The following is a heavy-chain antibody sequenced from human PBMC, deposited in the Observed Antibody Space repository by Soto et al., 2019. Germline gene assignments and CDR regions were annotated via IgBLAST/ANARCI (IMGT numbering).Heavy chain of an antibody. CDR1: GFTLSIYE. CDR2: ISSSAETT. V-gene: IGHV3-48*03. Sequence: PEGSLRLSGAASGFTLSIYEMNWVRHAPGKGLEWVSYISSSAETTHYADSVKGRVTISRDNAKNSLYLQMNNLRAEDTAVYYCARVIGQWRRSDYWGQGTLVTVSS. J-gene: IGHJ4*02. CDR3: ARVIGQWRRSDY. D-gene: IGHD6-19*01.